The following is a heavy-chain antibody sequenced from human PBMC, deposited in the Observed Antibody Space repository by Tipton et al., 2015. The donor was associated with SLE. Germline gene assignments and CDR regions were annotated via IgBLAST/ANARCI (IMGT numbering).Heavy chain of an antibody. V-gene: IGHV4-59*11. J-gene: IGHJ4*02. CDR2: VYYSGGA. CDR3: ARLPDYFDH. Sequence: TLSLTCTVSGGSISSHYCSWIRQSPGKGLEWIGNVYYSGGANYNPSLQSRVTISVDTSKNQFSLKLRSVTAADTAVYYCARLPDYFDHWGQGALVTVSS. CDR1: GGSISSHY.